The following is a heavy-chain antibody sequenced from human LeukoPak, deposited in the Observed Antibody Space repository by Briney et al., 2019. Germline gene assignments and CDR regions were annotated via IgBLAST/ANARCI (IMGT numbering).Heavy chain of an antibody. J-gene: IGHJ4*02. V-gene: IGHV4-59*01. CDR3: ARETPKWELLRAFDY. CDR2: IYYSGST. CDR1: GGSISSYY. Sequence: PSETLSLTCTVSGGSISSYYWSWIRQPPGKGLEWIGYIYYSGSTNYNPSLKSRVTISVGASKNQFSLKLSSVTAADTAVYYCARETPKWELLRAFDYWGQGTLVTVSS. D-gene: IGHD1-26*01.